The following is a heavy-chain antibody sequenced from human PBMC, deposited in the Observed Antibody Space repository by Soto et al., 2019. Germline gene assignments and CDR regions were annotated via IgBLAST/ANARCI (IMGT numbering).Heavy chain of an antibody. CDR1: GGSISSYY. D-gene: IGHD5-12*01. Sequence: QVQLQESGPGLVKPSETLSLTCSVPGGSISSYYWSWIRQPPGKGLEWIGYIYYSGSTNYNPSLKSRVTISVDTSKNQFSLKLSSVTAADTAVYYCARWLRPYYFDYWGQGTLVTVSS. V-gene: IGHV4-59*01. CDR2: IYYSGST. CDR3: ARWLRPYYFDY. J-gene: IGHJ4*02.